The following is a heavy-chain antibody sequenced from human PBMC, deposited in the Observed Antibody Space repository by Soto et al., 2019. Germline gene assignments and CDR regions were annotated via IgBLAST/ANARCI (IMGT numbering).Heavy chain of an antibody. J-gene: IGHJ4*02. CDR2: IKPDGGAT. Sequence: SGFTFSSYAMHWVRQAPGKGLEWVANIKPDGGATNYVDSVKGRFTISRDNVRNSASLQMNSLRVEDTAVYFCFGGNGGPQWGQGTLVTVSS. CDR1: GFTFSSYA. D-gene: IGHD3-16*01. CDR3: FGGNGGPQ. V-gene: IGHV3-7*03.